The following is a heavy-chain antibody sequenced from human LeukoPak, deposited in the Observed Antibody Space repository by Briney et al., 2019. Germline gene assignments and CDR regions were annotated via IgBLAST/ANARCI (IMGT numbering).Heavy chain of an antibody. J-gene: IGHJ5*02. CDR1: GYTFSLYA. D-gene: IGHD2-8*01. CDR2: IGTNPDAT. CDR3: AVDLDSTNRWDWLDP. V-gene: IGHV3-23*01. Sequence: GGSLRLSCAASGYTFSLYAMNWVRQAPGRGLEWVSLIGTNPDATHYADSVKGRFIISRDNSRNTLFLQMNSLRAEDTAVYYCAVDLDSTNRWDWLDPWGQGTQVTVSS.